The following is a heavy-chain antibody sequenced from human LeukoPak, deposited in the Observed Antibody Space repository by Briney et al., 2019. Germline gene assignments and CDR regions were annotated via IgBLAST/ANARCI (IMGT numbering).Heavy chain of an antibody. V-gene: IGHV1-24*01. Sequence: ASVKVSCKVSGYTLTELSMHWVRQAPGKGLEWMGGFDPEDGETIYAQKFQGRVTMTRDTSISTAYMELSRLRSDDTAVYYCARGSSSWSDYWGQGTLVTVSS. J-gene: IGHJ4*02. CDR3: ARGSSSWSDY. D-gene: IGHD6-13*01. CDR2: FDPEDGET. CDR1: GYTLTELS.